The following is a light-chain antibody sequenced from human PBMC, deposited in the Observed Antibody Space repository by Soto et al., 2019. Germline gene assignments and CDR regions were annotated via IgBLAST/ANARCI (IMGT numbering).Light chain of an antibody. Sequence: DIQMTQSPSTLSASVGDRVTITCRASQSLGNWLAWYQQKPGRAPRLLIYDASTVESGVPSRFSGSGSGTEFTLTINSLQPDDSATYYCQQYNSYWTFGQGTKVDIK. J-gene: IGKJ1*01. CDR2: DAS. CDR3: QQYNSYWT. V-gene: IGKV1-5*01. CDR1: QSLGNW.